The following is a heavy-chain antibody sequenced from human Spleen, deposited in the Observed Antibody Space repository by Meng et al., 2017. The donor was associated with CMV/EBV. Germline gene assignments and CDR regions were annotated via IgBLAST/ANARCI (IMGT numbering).Heavy chain of an antibody. CDR1: GFTFSNAW. CDR2: IKSKTDGGTT. V-gene: IGHV3-15*01. CDR3: TTRVTIFGVVVGIDY. D-gene: IGHD3-3*01. J-gene: IGHJ4*02. Sequence: GGSLRLSCAASGFTFSNAWMSWVRQAPGKGLEWVGRIKSKTDGGTTDYAAPVKGRFTISRDDSKNTLYLQMNSLKTEDTAVYYCTTRVTIFGVVVGIDYWGQGTLVTVSS.